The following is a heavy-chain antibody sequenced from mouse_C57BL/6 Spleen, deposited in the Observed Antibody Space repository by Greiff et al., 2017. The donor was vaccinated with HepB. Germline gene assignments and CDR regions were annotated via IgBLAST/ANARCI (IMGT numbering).Heavy chain of an antibody. D-gene: IGHD2-12*01. CDR3: AKQGGRRGAFYAMDY. V-gene: IGHV2-9*01. CDR1: GFSFTSYG. Sequence: VMLVESGPGLVAPSQSLSITCTVSGFSFTSYGVDWVRQPPGKGLEWLGVIWGGGSTNYNSALMSRLSISKDNSKSQVFLKMNSLQTDDTAMYYCAKQGGRRGAFYAMDYWGQGTSVTVSS. CDR2: IWGGGST. J-gene: IGHJ4*01.